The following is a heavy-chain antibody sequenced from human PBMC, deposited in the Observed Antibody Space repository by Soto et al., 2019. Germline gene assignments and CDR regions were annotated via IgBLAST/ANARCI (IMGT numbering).Heavy chain of an antibody. V-gene: IGHV4-4*02. CDR3: ARAPDFSGAGSYYIDS. CDR1: GDSISSANW. CDR2: IHHRGST. Sequence: QVQLQESGPGLVQPSGTLSLACAVSGDSISSANWWTWVRQPPGKGLEWIGDIHHRGSTNYNPSGKSRVIISVDKSKNQFALRLTSVSTADTAVYYCARAPDFSGAGSYYIDSWGQGALVTVSS. J-gene: IGHJ4*02. D-gene: IGHD3-10*01.